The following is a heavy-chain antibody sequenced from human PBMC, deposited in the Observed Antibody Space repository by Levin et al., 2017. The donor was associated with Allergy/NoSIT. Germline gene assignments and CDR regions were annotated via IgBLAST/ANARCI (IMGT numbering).Heavy chain of an antibody. D-gene: IGHD1-26*01. CDR3: AKDDGTAYYSFDS. CDR2: VSDDGDYT. V-gene: IGHV3-23*01. J-gene: IGHJ4*02. Sequence: PGESLKISCAASGFTFNTYAMNWVRQAPGRGLEWVSSVSDDGDYTFYADSVKRRFTISRDNSKNTLYLQMNSLGADDTALYYCAKDDGTAYYSFDSWGQGTLVTVSS. CDR1: GFTFNTYA.